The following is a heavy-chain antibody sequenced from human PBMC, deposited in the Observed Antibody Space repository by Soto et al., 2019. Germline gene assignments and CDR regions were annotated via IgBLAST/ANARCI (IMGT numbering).Heavy chain of an antibody. D-gene: IGHD3-10*01. V-gene: IGHV4-59*01. CDR2: VYYSGST. Sequence: SETLSLTCTVSGGSISGYYWTWIRQPPGKGLEWIGYVYYSGSTNYNPSLKSRVTISVDTSKSQFSLRLSSVTAADTAMYYCAEYKRGSGEHYIDNWGQGTLVPVSS. J-gene: IGHJ4*02. CDR1: GGSISGYY. CDR3: AEYKRGSGEHYIDN.